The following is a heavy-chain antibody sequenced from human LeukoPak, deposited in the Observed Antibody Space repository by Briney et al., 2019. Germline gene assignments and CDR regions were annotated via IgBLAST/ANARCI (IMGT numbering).Heavy chain of an antibody. J-gene: IGHJ4*02. CDR3: AKDGRSYCGGDCYEDY. CDR1: GFTFSRYA. V-gene: IGHV3-23*01. CDR2: ISSSGGNT. Sequence: GGSLRLSCAASGFTFSRYAMSWVRQAPGKGLEWVSGISSSGGNTYYADSVKGRFTISRDNSKNTLYLQMNSLRAEDTAVYYCAKDGRSYCGGDCYEDYWGQGTLVTVSS. D-gene: IGHD2-21*02.